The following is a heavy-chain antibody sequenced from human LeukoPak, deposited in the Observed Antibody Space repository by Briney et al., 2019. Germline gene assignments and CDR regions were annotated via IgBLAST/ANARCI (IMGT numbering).Heavy chain of an antibody. CDR2: ISAYNGST. V-gene: IGHV1-18*04. CDR1: GYTFAKYA. CDR3: ATKTTVYDAFDI. D-gene: IGHD4-17*01. Sequence: ASVRVSCKASGYTFAKYAIHWVRQAPGQRLEWMGWISAYNGSTNYAQKLQGRVTMTTDTSTSTAYMELRSLRSDDTAVYYCATKTTVYDAFDIWGQGTMVTVSS. J-gene: IGHJ3*02.